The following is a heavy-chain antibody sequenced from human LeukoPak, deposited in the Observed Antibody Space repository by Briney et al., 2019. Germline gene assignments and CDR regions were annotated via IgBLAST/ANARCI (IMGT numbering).Heavy chain of an antibody. Sequence: PSETLSLTCAVDGGSFGGYYWRWVRHPPGEGLEWIGEINHSVRNNYNTSLKSRVTISVDTSKNQFSLKLSSVTAADTAVYYCARTKGSVLLWFGGTRYFDYWGQGTLVTVSS. D-gene: IGHD3-10*01. CDR1: GGSFGGYY. CDR2: INHSVRN. V-gene: IGHV4-34*01. CDR3: ARTKGSVLLWFGGTRYFDY. J-gene: IGHJ4*02.